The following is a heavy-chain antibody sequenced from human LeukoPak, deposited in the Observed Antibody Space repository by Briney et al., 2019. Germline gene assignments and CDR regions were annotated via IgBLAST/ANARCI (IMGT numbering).Heavy chain of an antibody. V-gene: IGHV3-74*01. D-gene: IGHD3-9*01. CDR1: GFTFSSSW. CDR3: ARDETATGKLFQH. J-gene: IGHJ1*01. Sequence: GGSPRLSCTASGFTFSSSWMHWVRQAPGKGLVWVSRIHGDGSTATYADSVKGRFTISRDNAKSTLYLQMNSLRAEDTAVYYCARDETATGKLFQHWGQGTLVTVSS. CDR2: IHGDGSTA.